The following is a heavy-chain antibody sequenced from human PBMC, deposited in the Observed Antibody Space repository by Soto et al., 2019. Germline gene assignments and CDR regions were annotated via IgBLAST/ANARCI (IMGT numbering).Heavy chain of an antibody. CDR3: TTEALITIFGVVSPRYGMDV. CDR1: GFTFSNAW. V-gene: IGHV3-15*07. D-gene: IGHD3-3*01. J-gene: IGHJ6*02. Sequence: PGGSLRLSCAASGFTFSNAWMNWVRQAPGKGLEWVGRIKSKTDGGTTDYAAPVKGRFTISRDDSKSTLYLQMNSLKTEDTAVYYCTTEALITIFGVVSPRYGMDVWGQGTTVTVSS. CDR2: IKSKTDGGTT.